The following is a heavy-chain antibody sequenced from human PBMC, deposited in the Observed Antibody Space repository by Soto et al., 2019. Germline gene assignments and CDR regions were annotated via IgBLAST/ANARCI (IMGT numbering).Heavy chain of an antibody. CDR1: GCTFSRGS. J-gene: IGHJ4*02. CDR2: ISSGSSAT. V-gene: IGHV3-21*01. CDR3: ARVAY. Sequence: WGSLRLSCDASGCTFSRGSMNWGRQVPGKGLEWVASISSGSSATWYANSVKGRFIISRDNAQNSLFLQMNTLRPEDTAMYYCARVAYWGPGTLVTVSS.